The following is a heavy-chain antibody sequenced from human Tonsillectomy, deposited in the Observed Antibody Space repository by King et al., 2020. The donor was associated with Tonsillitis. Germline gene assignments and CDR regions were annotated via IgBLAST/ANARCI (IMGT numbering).Heavy chain of an antibody. CDR2: IYHSGSS. J-gene: IGHJ4*02. V-gene: IGHV4-4*02. D-gene: IGHD3-10*01. Sequence: QLQESGPGLVKPSWTLSLTCAVSGDSISSSNWWRWVRQPPGKGLEWIGEIYHSGSSNYNPSLKSRVTISVDKSKNHFSLRLTSVTAADTAVYYCARARGFAKYYFDSWGQGTLVTVSS. CDR3: ARARGFAKYYFDS. CDR1: GDSISSSNW.